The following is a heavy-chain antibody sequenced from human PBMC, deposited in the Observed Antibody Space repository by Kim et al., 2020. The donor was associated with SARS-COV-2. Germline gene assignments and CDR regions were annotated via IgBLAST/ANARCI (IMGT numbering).Heavy chain of an antibody. D-gene: IGHD2-2*01. V-gene: IGHV3-30*18. CDR3: AKNSCSSTSCYFPFDY. J-gene: IGHJ4*02. Sequence: GGSLRLSCAASGFTFSSYGMHWVRQAPGKGLEWVAVISYDGSNKYYADSVKGRFTISRDNSKNTLYLQMNSLRAEDTAVYYCAKNSCSSTSCYFPFDYWGQGTLVTVSS. CDR2: ISYDGSNK. CDR1: GFTFSSYG.